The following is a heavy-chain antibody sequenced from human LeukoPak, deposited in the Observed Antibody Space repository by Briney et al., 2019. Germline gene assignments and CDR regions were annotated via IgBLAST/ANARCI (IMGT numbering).Heavy chain of an antibody. CDR2: VGGSGGNI. D-gene: IGHD3-3*01. CDR3: AKNFFHFDS. V-gene: IGHV3-23*01. Sequence: PGGFLRLSCAASGFTFSSSAMSWVRQAPGKGLDWVSVVGGSGGNIYYADSVKGRFTISRDNSKNTVYLQMNSLRAEDTAVYYCAKNFFHFDSWGQGTLVTVSS. CDR1: GFTFSSSA. J-gene: IGHJ4*02.